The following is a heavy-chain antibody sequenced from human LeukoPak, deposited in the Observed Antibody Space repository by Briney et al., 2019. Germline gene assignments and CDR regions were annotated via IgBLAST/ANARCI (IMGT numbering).Heavy chain of an antibody. CDR2: ISSNGGST. Sequence: GGSLRLSCAASGFTFSSYSMNWVRQAPGKGLEYVSAISSNGGSTYYANSVKGRFTISRDNSKNTLYLQMGSLRAEDMAVYYCARDIVRGQWLVTGNMDVWGKGTTVTVSS. D-gene: IGHD6-19*01. V-gene: IGHV3-64*01. J-gene: IGHJ6*03. CDR1: GFTFSSYS. CDR3: ARDIVRGQWLVTGNMDV.